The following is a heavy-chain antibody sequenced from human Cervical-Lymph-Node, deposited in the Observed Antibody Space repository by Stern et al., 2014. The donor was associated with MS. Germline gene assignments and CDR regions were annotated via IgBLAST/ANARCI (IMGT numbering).Heavy chain of an antibody. CDR1: GFSLSNSG. J-gene: IGHJ6*02. V-gene: IGHV3-30*03. Sequence: VQLVESGGGVVQPGRTLTLSCAASGFSLSNSGMHWVRTAPGKGLEWVAVMSFVGGNKKYGDSVKGRFSISRDMANNTLFLQMNSLRPEDTAVYYCMGVGDAMHVWGQGTTVIVSS. CDR2: MSFVGGNK. CDR3: MGVGDAMHV.